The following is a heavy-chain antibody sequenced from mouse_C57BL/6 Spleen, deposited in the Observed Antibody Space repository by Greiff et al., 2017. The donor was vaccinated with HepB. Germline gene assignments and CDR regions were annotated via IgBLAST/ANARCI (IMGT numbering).Heavy chain of an antibody. CDR3: ARGRKIYYSNHGYFDG. Sequence: EVQLQQSGPELVKPGASVKISCKASGYSFTDYNMNWVKQSNGKSLEWIGVINPNYGTTSYNQKFKGKATLTVDQSSSTAYMQLNSLTSEDSAVYYWARGRKIYYSNHGYFDGWGTGATVTVSS. D-gene: IGHD2-5*01. CDR2: INPNYGTT. J-gene: IGHJ1*03. V-gene: IGHV1-39*01. CDR1: GYSFTDYN.